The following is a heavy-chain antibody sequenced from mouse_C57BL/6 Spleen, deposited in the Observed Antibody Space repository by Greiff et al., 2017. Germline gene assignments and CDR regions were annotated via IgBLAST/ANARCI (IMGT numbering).Heavy chain of an antibody. Sequence: QVQLQQSGAELLRPGASVTLSCKASGYTFTDYEMHWVKQTPVHGLEWIGAIDPETGGTAYNQKFKGKAILTADKSSSTAYMELRSLTSEDSAVYYCTRYEGGSFDYWGQGTTLTVSS. CDR1: GYTFTDYE. CDR3: TRYEGGSFDY. V-gene: IGHV1-15*01. J-gene: IGHJ2*01. CDR2: IDPETGGT. D-gene: IGHD1-1*02.